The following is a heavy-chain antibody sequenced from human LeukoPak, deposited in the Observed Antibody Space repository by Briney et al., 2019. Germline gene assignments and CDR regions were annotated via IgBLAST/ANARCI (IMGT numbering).Heavy chain of an antibody. D-gene: IGHD2-2*01. CDR3: ARYRVPAAPYYYYYYMDV. CDR1: GFTFTSSA. CDR2: IVVGSGNT. V-gene: IGHV1-58*02. Sequence: SVKVSCKASGFTFTSSAMQWVRQARGQRLEWIGWIVVGSGNTNYAQKLQGRVTMTTDTSTSTAYMELRSLRSDDTAVYYCARYRVPAAPYYYYYYMDVWGKGTTVTVSS. J-gene: IGHJ6*03.